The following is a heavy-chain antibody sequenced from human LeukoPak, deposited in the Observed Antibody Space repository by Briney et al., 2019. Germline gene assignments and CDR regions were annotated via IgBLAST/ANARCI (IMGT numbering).Heavy chain of an antibody. CDR2: INPNSGGT. D-gene: IGHD3-3*01. CDR1: GYTFSGHY. J-gene: IGHJ4*02. Sequence: ASVKVSCKASGYTFSGHYMHWVRQAPGRGLEWMGWINPNSGGTNYAQKFQGRVTMTGDTSISTAYMELSRLRSDDTAVYYCARGNTIFGVAVYYFDYWGQGTLVTVSS. CDR3: ARGNTIFGVAVYYFDY. V-gene: IGHV1-2*02.